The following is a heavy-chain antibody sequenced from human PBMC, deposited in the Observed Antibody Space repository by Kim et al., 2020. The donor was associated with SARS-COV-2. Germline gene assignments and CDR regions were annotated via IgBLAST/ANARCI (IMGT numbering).Heavy chain of an antibody. CDR2: ISAYNGNT. J-gene: IGHJ4*02. CDR3: ARDPIYGSGSYSFDY. D-gene: IGHD3-10*01. Sequence: ASVKVSCKASGYTFTSYGISWVRQAPGQGLEWMGWISAYNGNTNYAQKLQGRVTMTTDTSTSTAYMELRSLRSDDTAVYYCARDPIYGSGSYSFDYWGQGTLVTVSS. V-gene: IGHV1-18*04. CDR1: GYTFTSYG.